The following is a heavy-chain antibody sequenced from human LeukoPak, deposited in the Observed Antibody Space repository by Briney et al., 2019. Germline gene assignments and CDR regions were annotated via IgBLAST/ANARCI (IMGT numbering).Heavy chain of an antibody. V-gene: IGHV4-34*01. CDR3: ARGPWIPISQLWWYFQH. Sequence: SETLSLTCAVYGGSFSGYYWSWIRQPPGKGLEWIGEINHSGSTNYNPSLKSRVTISVDTSKNQFSLKLSSVTAAGTAVYYCARGPWIPISQLWWYFQHWGQGTLVTVSS. CDR1: GGSFSGYY. J-gene: IGHJ1*01. CDR2: INHSGST. D-gene: IGHD2-21*01.